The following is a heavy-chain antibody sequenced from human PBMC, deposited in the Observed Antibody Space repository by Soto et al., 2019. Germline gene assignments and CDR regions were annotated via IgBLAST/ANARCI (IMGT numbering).Heavy chain of an antibody. Sequence: GGSLRLSCAASGFTFSSYGMHWVRQAPGKGLEWVAVISYDGSNKYYADSVKGRFTISRDNSKNTLYLQMNSLRAEDTAVYYCAKEELGIAAPPFDYWGQGTLVTVSS. V-gene: IGHV3-30*18. CDR3: AKEELGIAAPPFDY. CDR1: GFTFSSYG. J-gene: IGHJ4*02. D-gene: IGHD6-13*01. CDR2: ISYDGSNK.